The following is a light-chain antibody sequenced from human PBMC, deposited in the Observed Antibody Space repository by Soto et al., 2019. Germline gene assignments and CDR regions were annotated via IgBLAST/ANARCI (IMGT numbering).Light chain of an antibody. Sequence: EIALTQSPGTLSLSPGEGATLSCRASQSIDSGYLAWYQQKPGQAPRLLMYGASSRPTGIPDRFSGSGSGTDFTLTISRLEPEDFAVYYCQQYGTPPFTFGQGTKLEIK. CDR3: QQYGTPPFT. V-gene: IGKV3-20*01. CDR1: QSIDSGY. CDR2: GAS. J-gene: IGKJ2*01.